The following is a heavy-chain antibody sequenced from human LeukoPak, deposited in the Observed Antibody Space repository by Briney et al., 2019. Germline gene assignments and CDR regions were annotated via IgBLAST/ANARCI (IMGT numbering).Heavy chain of an antibody. CDR3: AKDREYYYDSSGYRFQH. Sequence: GGSLRLSCAASGFTFSSNYMSWVCQAPGKGLEWVLAISGSGGSTYYADSVKGRFTISRDNSKNTLYLQMNSLRAEDTAVYYCAKDREYYYDSSGYRFQHWGQGTLVTVSS. J-gene: IGHJ1*01. CDR2: ISGSGGST. D-gene: IGHD3-22*01. CDR1: GFTFSSNY. V-gene: IGHV3-23*01.